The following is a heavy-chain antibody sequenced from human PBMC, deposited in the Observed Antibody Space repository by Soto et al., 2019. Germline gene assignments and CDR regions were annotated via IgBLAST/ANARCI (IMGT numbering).Heavy chain of an antibody. D-gene: IGHD6-13*01. V-gene: IGHV5-51*01. CDR3: ARPVRSSSWFFNAFDI. Sequence: GESLKISCKGSGYSFTSYWIGWVRQMPGKGLEWMGIIYPGDSDTRYSPSFQGQVTISADKSISTAYLQWSSLKASDTAMYYCARPVRSSSWFFNAFDIWGQGTMVTVSS. CDR1: GYSFTSYW. J-gene: IGHJ3*02. CDR2: IYPGDSDT.